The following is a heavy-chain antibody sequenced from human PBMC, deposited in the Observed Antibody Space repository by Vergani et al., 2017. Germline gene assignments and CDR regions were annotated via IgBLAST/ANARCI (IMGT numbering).Heavy chain of an antibody. D-gene: IGHD3-22*01. CDR1: GFTVSSNY. CDR3: AKSSSGYYSPLDY. V-gene: IGHV3-66*02. J-gene: IGHJ4*02. Sequence: EVQLVESGGGLVQPGGSLRLSCAASGFTVSSNYMSWVRQAPGKGLEWVSVIYSGGSTYYADSVKGRFTISRDNSKNTLYLQMNSLRAEDTAVYYCAKSSSGYYSPLDYWGQGTLVTVSS. CDR2: IYSGGST.